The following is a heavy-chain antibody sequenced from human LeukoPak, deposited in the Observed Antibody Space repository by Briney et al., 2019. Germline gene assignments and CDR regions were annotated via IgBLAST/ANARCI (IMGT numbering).Heavy chain of an antibody. J-gene: IGHJ4*02. CDR3: AKDIGRYSSSCPDY. D-gene: IGHD6-13*01. CDR1: SSGGYY. V-gene: IGHV3-9*01. CDR2: ISWNSGSI. Sequence: SSGGYYWSWIRQPPGKGLEWVSGISWNSGSIGYADSVKGRFTISRDNAKNSLYLQMNSLRAEDTALYYCAKDIGRYSSSCPDYWGQGTLVTVSS.